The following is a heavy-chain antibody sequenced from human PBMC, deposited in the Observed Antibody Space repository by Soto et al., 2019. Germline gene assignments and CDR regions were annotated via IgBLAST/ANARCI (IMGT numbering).Heavy chain of an antibody. V-gene: IGHV4-59*08. CDR1: GGSVSSYY. CDR3: ARLYCSSTSCYGRTNWFDP. D-gene: IGHD2-2*01. J-gene: IGHJ5*02. Sequence: QVQLQESGPGLVKPSETLSLTCTVSGGSVSSYYWSWIRQPPGKGLEWIGYIYYSGSTNYNPSLKSRVTISVDTSKNQFSLKLSSVTAADTAVYYCARLYCSSTSCYGRTNWFDPWGQGTPVTVSS. CDR2: IYYSGST.